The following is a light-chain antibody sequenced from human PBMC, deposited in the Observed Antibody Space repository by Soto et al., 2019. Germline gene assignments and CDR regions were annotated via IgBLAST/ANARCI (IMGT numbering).Light chain of an antibody. CDR1: QSISSN. CDR2: AAS. V-gene: IGKV1-39*01. J-gene: IGKJ1*01. CDR3: QQSYSFPRT. Sequence: DIQMTQSPSSLSASVGDRVTITCRASQSISSNLNWYQQKPGKGPKFLIYAASSLQSGVPSRFSGSGSGTDFTLTISSLRPEDFATYYCQQSYSFPRTFGQGTKLDTK.